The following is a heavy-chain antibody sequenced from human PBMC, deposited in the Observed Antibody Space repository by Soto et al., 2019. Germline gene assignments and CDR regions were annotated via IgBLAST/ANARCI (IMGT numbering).Heavy chain of an antibody. D-gene: IGHD6-25*01. J-gene: IGHJ4*02. CDR1: GYTFTSYA. Sequence: QVQLVQSGAEVKKPGASVKVSCKASGYTFTSYAMHWVRQAPGQRLEWMGWINAGNGNTKYSQKFQGRVTITRDTCASTASMELNRPRSEDTAVDSCARDLQAAYGGQGTLVTVSS. V-gene: IGHV1-3*01. CDR2: INAGNGNT. CDR3: ARDLQAAY.